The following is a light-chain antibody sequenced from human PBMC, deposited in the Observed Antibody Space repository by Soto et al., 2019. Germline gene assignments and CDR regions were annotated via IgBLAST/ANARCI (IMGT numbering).Light chain of an antibody. V-gene: IGLV1-44*01. J-gene: IGLJ1*01. CDR1: SSNIGSKT. Sequence: QCVLTQPPSASGTPGQRVAISCSGSSSNIGSKTVNWYQQLPGTVPKLLIYNSYQRPSGVPDRFSGSKSGTSASLAISGLQSEDEADYYCAAWDASLNGYVFGAGTRSPS. CDR2: NSY. CDR3: AAWDASLNGYV.